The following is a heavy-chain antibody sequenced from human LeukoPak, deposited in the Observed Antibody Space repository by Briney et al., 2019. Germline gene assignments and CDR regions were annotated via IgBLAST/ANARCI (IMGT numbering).Heavy chain of an antibody. Sequence: PGGSLRLSCAASGFTFSSYAMSWVRQAPGKGLEWVSAISGSGGGTYYGDSVKGRFTISRDNSKNTLYLQMNSLRAEDTAVYFCARDGHNSYNYWGQGTLVTVSS. CDR3: ARDGHNSYNY. CDR2: ISGSGGGT. V-gene: IGHV3-23*01. CDR1: GFTFSSYA. J-gene: IGHJ4*02. D-gene: IGHD5-24*01.